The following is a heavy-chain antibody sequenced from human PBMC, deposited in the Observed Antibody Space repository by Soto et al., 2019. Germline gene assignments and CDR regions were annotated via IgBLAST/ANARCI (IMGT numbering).Heavy chain of an antibody. CDR3: ARDDCTNGVCYIGY. V-gene: IGHV1-18*04. CDR1: GYSFISYG. Sequence: GXSVKVSCKASGYSFISYGINWVRQAPGQGLEWMGWINAYNGYTNYAQKLQGRVTLTADTSTSTAYMELRSLRSDDTAVYFCARDDCTNGVCYIGYWGQGNLVTVSS. D-gene: IGHD2-8*01. J-gene: IGHJ4*02. CDR2: INAYNGYT.